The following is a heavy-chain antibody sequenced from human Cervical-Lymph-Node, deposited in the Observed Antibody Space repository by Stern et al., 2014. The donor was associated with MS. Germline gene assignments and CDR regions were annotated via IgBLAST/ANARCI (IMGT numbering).Heavy chain of an antibody. Sequence: VQLVQSGAEVNKPGASVKLSCKASGYTFTSYCISWVRQAPGQGLEWMGLIGTYNGNTNYAQDLQGRFTMTTDNSTSTAYMELRSMRTDDTAVYYCARGLLGSENAFDIWGQGTMVTVSS. J-gene: IGHJ3*02. CDR2: IGTYNGNT. V-gene: IGHV1-18*01. CDR1: GYTFTSYC. CDR3: ARGLLGSENAFDI. D-gene: IGHD2-15*01.